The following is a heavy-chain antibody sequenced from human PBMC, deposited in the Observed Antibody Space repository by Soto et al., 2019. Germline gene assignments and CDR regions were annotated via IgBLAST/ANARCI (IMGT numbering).Heavy chain of an antibody. J-gene: IGHJ6*02. D-gene: IGHD3-22*01. CDR2: IYPGDSDT. V-gene: IGHV5-51*01. CDR3: ARATYYYDSSGYYYYYGMDV. Sequence: PGESLKISCKGSGYSFTSYWIGWVRQMPGKGLEWMGIIYPGDSDTRYSPSFQGQVTISADKSISTAYLQWSSLKASDTAMYYCARATYYYDSSGYYYYYGMDVWGQGTTVT. CDR1: GYSFTSYW.